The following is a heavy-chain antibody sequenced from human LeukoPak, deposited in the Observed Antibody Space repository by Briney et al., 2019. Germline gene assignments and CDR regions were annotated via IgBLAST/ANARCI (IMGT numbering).Heavy chain of an antibody. J-gene: IGHJ4*02. CDR2: INTDDGTT. V-gene: IGHV1-46*01. D-gene: IGHD2/OR15-2a*01. CDR3: AGGLGFYTLFDY. CDR1: GYTFTNFF. Sequence: ASVKVSCKASGYTFTNFFMRWVRQAPGQGLEWMGLINTDDGTTSYQQKFHGRVTMTRDTSTSTVYMELSSLRSEDTAVYYCAGGLGFYTLFDYWGQGTLVAVSS.